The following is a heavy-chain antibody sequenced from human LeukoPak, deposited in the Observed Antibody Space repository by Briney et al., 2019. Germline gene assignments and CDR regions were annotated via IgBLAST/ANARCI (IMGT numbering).Heavy chain of an antibody. D-gene: IGHD3-10*01. J-gene: IGHJ4*02. Sequence: GGSLRLSCAAPGFTFSSHGMNWVRQAPGKGLEWVSGISPNGVITYYADSVKGRFTISRDNSKGTVYLQMNSLRAEDTAVYYCARDGSAGYFDYWGQGTLVTVSS. V-gene: IGHV3-23*01. CDR2: ISPNGVIT. CDR3: ARDGSAGYFDY. CDR1: GFTFSSHG.